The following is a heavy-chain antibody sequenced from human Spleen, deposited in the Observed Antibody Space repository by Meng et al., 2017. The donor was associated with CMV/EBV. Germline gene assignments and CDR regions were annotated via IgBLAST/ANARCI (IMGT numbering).Heavy chain of an antibody. CDR1: GGSISSGGYY. Sequence: SETLSLTCSVSGGSISSGGYYWSWIRQPPGKGLEWIGSFYYSGSTYYNPSLKSRVTISVDTSKNQFSLKLSSVTAADTAVYYCASASIYIGSYWGFDYWGQGTLVTVSS. CDR3: ASASIYIGSYWGFDY. CDR2: FYYSGST. D-gene: IGHD1-26*01. V-gene: IGHV4-39*07. J-gene: IGHJ4*02.